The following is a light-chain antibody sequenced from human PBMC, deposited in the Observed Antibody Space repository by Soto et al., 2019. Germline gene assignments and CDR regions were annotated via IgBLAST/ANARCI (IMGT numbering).Light chain of an antibody. Sequence: DIQMTQSPSSLSASVGDRVTITCRASRSVTSYLNWYQQKPGKAPKLLIYGASSLQSGVPSRFSGSGSGTDFTLTISSLQPEDFATYYCQQSYSTPRTFGQGTKVEI. CDR1: RSVTSY. CDR2: GAS. CDR3: QQSYSTPRT. J-gene: IGKJ1*01. V-gene: IGKV1-39*01.